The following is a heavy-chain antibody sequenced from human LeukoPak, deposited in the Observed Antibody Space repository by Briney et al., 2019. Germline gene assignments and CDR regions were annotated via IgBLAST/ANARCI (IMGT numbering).Heavy chain of an antibody. J-gene: IGHJ4*02. V-gene: IGHV1-18*01. CDR3: ARTMTTLTTHGELDF. CDR2: ISTYTGNS. CDR1: GYTLTELS. D-gene: IGHD4-17*01. Sequence: ASVEVSCKVSGYTLTELSMHWVRQAPGKGLEWMGRISTYTGNSNYAQKYQDRVTMTTDTSTSTAYMELRNLSSDDTAVYYCARTMTTLTTHGELDFWGQGTLVTVSS.